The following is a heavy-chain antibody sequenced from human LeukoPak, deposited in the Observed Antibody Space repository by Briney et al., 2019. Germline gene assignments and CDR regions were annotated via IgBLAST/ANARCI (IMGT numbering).Heavy chain of an antibody. J-gene: IGHJ5*02. V-gene: IGHV3-33*06. CDR3: AKDPPGYSYGYREFDP. Sequence: GGSLRLSCAASGFYFSSYGMHWVRQAPGKGLEWVAVIWYDGSNKYYADSVKGRFTISRDNSKNTLYLQMNSLRAEDTAVYYCAKDPPGYSYGYREFDPWGQGTLVTVSS. CDR1: GFYFSSYG. D-gene: IGHD5-18*01. CDR2: IWYDGSNK.